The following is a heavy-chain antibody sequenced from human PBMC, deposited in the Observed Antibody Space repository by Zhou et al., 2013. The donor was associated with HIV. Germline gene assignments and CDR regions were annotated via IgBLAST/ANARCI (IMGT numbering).Heavy chain of an antibody. CDR1: GGTFTSYG. CDR3: AREPTGEYWYFDL. D-gene: IGHD7-27*01. V-gene: IGHV1-69*11. Sequence: QVQLEQSGAEVKKPGSSVRVSCKASGGTFTSYGFNWVRQAPGQGLQWMGKIIPFVGSVIYAEKFQGRLTITADESTTTAYMDLGGLTSDDTAVYFCAREPTGEYWYFDLWGHGTLVTVSS. CDR2: IIPFVGSV. J-gene: IGHJ2*01.